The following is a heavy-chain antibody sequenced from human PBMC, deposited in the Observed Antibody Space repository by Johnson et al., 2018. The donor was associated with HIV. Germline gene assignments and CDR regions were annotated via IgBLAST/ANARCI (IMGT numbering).Heavy chain of an antibody. Sequence: VQLLESGGGLVQPGGSLRLSCAASGFTVSSNYMSWVRQAPGKGLEWVSSIGTTGDTDYPGSVKGRFTISRDNSKNTLYLQMNSLKTEDTAVYYCTTDQMTTVTTDAFDIWGQGTMVTVSS. CDR2: IGTTGDT. CDR1: GFTVSSNY. V-gene: IGHV3-66*01. CDR3: TTDQMTTVTTDAFDI. D-gene: IGHD4-17*01. J-gene: IGHJ3*02.